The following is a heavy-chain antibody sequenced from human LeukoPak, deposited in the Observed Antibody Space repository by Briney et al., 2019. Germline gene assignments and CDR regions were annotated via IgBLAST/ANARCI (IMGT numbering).Heavy chain of an antibody. Sequence: SETLSLTCAVYGGSFSGYYWSWIRQPPGKGLEWIGEINHSGSTNYNPSLKSRVTISVDTSKNQFSLKLSSVTAADTAVYYCARGTVLTTIFGVSTRTNDAFDIWGQGTMVTVSS. J-gene: IGHJ3*02. CDR2: INHSGST. V-gene: IGHV4-34*01. D-gene: IGHD3-3*01. CDR3: ARGTVLTTIFGVSTRTNDAFDI. CDR1: GGSFSGYY.